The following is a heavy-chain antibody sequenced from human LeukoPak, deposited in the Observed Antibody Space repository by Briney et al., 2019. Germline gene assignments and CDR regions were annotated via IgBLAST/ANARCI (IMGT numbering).Heavy chain of an antibody. CDR3: VKEYFGFAFDY. CDR1: GFTFNNYW. Sequence: PGGSLRLSCAASGFTFNNYWMSWVRQAPGKGLEWVASIDQDGSQKNYVDSVRGRFTISRDNAKNSLYVQMNSLRAEDTAIYYCVKEYFGFAFDYWGQGTVVTVSS. CDR2: IDQDGSQK. V-gene: IGHV3-7*03. D-gene: IGHD3-9*01. J-gene: IGHJ4*02.